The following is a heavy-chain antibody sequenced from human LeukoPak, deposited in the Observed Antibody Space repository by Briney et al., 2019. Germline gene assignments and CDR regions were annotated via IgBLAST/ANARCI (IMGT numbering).Heavy chain of an antibody. CDR2: INQRRNT. V-gene: IGHV4-34*01. J-gene: IGHJ2*01. CDR3: AKHGWHAWYFDL. CDR1: GESFSGYS. D-gene: IGHD6-19*01. Sequence: PSETLSLTCVVYGESFSGYSWSWIRQPPGKGLEWIGEINQRRNTNYNPSLKSRVTISIDTSKNQFSLKLSSATAADTAVYYCAKHGWHAWYFDLWGRGTLVTVSS.